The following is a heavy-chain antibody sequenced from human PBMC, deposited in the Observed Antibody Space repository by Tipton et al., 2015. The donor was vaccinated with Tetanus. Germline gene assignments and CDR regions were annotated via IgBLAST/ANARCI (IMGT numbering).Heavy chain of an antibody. CDR3: AKTNTVTLTYFDY. J-gene: IGHJ4*02. V-gene: IGHV4-34*09. Sequence: TLSLTCAVYGGSFSGYYWSWIRQPPGKGLEWIGEINHSGSTNYNPSLKSRVTISVDTSKNQFSLKLSSVTAADTAVYYCAKTNTVTLTYFDYWGQGTLVTVSS. CDR2: INHSGST. CDR1: GGSFSGYY. D-gene: IGHD4-17*01.